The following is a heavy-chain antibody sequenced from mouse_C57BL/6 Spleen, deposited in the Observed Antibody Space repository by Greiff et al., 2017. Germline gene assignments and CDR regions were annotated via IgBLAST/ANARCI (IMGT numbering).Heavy chain of an antibody. CDR1: GFTFSRYT. CDR3: ARRYYDYGGEYFDV. J-gene: IGHJ1*03. CDR2: ISGGGGNT. D-gene: IGHD2-4*01. V-gene: IGHV5-9*01. Sequence: EVKVEESGGGLVKPGGSLKFSCAASGFTFSRYTMPWVRQTPEKRLEWVATISGGGGNTYYPDSVKGRFTISRDNATNTLYLQMSSLRSEDTALYYCARRYYDYGGEYFDVWGTGTTVTVSS.